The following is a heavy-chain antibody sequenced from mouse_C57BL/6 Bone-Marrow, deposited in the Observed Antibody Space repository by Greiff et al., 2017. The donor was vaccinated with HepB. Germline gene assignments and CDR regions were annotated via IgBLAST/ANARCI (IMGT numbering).Heavy chain of an antibody. CDR2: INPSSGYT. CDR3: AKGPLQRPQGLNWYIDV. V-gene: IGHV1-4*01. Sequence: QVQLQQSGAELARPGASVKMSCKASGYTFTSYTMHWVKQRPGQGLEWIGYINPSSGYTKYNQKFKDKATLTADKSSSTAYMQLSSLTSEDSAVYYCAKGPLQRPQGLNWYIDVWGTGTTVTVSS. J-gene: IGHJ1*03. D-gene: IGHD1-2*01. CDR1: GYTFTSYT.